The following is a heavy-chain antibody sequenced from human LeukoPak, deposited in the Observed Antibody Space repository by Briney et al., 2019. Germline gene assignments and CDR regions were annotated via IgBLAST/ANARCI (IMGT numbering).Heavy chain of an antibody. Sequence: GGSLRLSCADSGFTFSSYWMSWVRQAPGKGLEWVANIKQDGSEKYYVDSVKGRFTISRDNAKNSLYLQMNSLRAEDTAVYYCARVVTSYYFDYWGQGTLVTVSS. J-gene: IGHJ4*02. CDR1: GFTFSSYW. CDR3: ARVVTSYYFDY. V-gene: IGHV3-7*01. D-gene: IGHD4-17*01. CDR2: IKQDGSEK.